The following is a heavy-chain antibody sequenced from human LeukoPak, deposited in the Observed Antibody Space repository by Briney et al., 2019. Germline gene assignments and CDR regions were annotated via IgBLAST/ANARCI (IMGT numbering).Heavy chain of an antibody. D-gene: IGHD2-21*02. Sequence: GGSLTLASAAAGLTFSRYAMEWVRQAPGKGLEWVSAIIGSGGSTYYADAVKGRFTISRDNSKNTLYLQMNSLRAEDTAVYYCAESSVVTATSPPGYWGQGTLVTVSS. V-gene: IGHV3-23*01. CDR2: IIGSGGST. J-gene: IGHJ4*02. CDR3: AESSVVTATSPPGY. CDR1: GLTFSRYA.